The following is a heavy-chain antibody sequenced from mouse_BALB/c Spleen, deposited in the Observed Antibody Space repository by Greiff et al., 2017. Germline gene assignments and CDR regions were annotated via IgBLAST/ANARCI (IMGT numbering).Heavy chain of an antibody. CDR3: ARGSTMITAWFAY. CDR1: GYAFTNYL. J-gene: IGHJ3*01. D-gene: IGHD2-4*01. Sequence: VQVQESGAELVRPGTSVKVSCKASGYAFTNYLIEWVKQRPGQGLEWIGVINPGSGGTNYNEKFKGKATLTADKSSSTAYMQLSSLTSDDSAVYFCARGSTMITAWFAYWGQGTLVTVSA. CDR2: INPGSGGT. V-gene: IGHV1-54*01.